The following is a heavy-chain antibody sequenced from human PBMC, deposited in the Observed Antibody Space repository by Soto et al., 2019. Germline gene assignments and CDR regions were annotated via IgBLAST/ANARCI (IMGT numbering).Heavy chain of an antibody. Sequence: GGSLRLSCVASGFTFSKAWMSWVRQAPGRGLEWAGRIKSRSDGGRTDYPTPAKGSFTISRDDSKNTLYLQMNSLKTEDTAMYYCTTDYDSSGYYFPDAFGIWGQGTMVTV. J-gene: IGHJ3*02. D-gene: IGHD3-22*01. CDR1: GFTFSKAW. CDR2: IKSRSDGGRT. V-gene: IGHV3-15*01. CDR3: TTDYDSSGYYFPDAFGI.